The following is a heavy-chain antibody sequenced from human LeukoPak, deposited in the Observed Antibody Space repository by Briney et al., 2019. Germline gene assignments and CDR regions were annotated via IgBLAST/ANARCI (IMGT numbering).Heavy chain of an antibody. V-gene: IGHV3-30-3*01. CDR3: ASGLQEVILLSAPAG. CDR1: GFTFSSYA. CDR2: ISYDGSNK. D-gene: IGHD3-10*01. Sequence: PGGSLRLSCAASGFTFSSYAMHWVRQAPGKGLEWVAVISYDGSNKYYADSVKGRFTISRDNSKNTLYLQMNSLRSEDTAVYYCASGLQEVILLSAPAGWGQGTLVTVSS. J-gene: IGHJ4*02.